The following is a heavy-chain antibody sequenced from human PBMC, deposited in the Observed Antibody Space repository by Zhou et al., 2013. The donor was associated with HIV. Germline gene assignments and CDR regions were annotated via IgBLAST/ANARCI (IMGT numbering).Heavy chain of an antibody. CDR2: ISTYNGHT. J-gene: IGHJ4*02. D-gene: IGHD3-22*01. CDR1: GYTFTSYG. Sequence: QVQLVQSGGEVKKPGASVKVSCKASGYTFTSYGISWVRQVPGQGLEWMGWISTYNGHTNYAQKFQGRVTMTTDIFTSTAYMELRSLRSDDTAVYYCARDRKEPIYYFDSGYPRFDYWGQGTLATVSS. V-gene: IGHV1-18*01. CDR3: ARDRKEPIYYFDSGYPRFDY.